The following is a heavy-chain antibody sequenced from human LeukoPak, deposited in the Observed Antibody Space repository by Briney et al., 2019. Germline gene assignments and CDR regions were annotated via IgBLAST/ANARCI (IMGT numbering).Heavy chain of an antibody. J-gene: IGHJ6*03. CDR2: INHSGST. CDR3: ARGLVLDYYMDV. D-gene: IGHD2-8*02. Sequence: SETLSLTCAVYGGSFSGYYWSWIRQPPGKGLEWIGEINHSGSTNYNPSLKSRVTISVDTSKNQFSLKLSSVTAADTAVYYCARGLVLDYYMDVWGKGTTVTVSS. CDR1: GGSFSGYY. V-gene: IGHV4-34*01.